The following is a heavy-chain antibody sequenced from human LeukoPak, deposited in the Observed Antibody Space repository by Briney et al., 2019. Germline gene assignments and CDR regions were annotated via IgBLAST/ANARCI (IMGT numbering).Heavy chain of an antibody. V-gene: IGHV5-51*01. CDR2: IYPGDSDT. D-gene: IGHD4-17*01. CDR3: ARQPTTPITFFDY. J-gene: IGHJ4*02. CDR1: GYSFTRNW. Sequence: GESLKISCKGSGYSFTRNWIGWVRQMPGKGLEWMGIIYPGDSDTRHSPSFQGQVTISADKSISTAYLQWSSLKASDTAMYYCARQPTTPITFFDYWGQGTLVTVSS.